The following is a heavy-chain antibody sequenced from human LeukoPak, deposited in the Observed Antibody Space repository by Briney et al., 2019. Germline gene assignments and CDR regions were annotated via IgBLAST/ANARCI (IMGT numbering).Heavy chain of an antibody. D-gene: IGHD1/OR15-1a*01. CDR1: GGSISSGGYY. Sequence: SETLSLTCTVSGGSISSGGYYWSWIRQPPGKGLEWIGYIYHSGSTYYNPSLKSRVTISVDRSKNQFSLKLSSVTAADTAVYYCARVSDVNNFDYWGQGTLVTVSS. J-gene: IGHJ4*02. CDR3: ARVSDVNNFDY. V-gene: IGHV4-30-2*01. CDR2: IYHSGST.